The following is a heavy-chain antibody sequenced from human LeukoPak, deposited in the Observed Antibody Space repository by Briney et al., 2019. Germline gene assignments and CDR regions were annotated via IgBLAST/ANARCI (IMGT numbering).Heavy chain of an antibody. CDR1: GFTFSDYY. V-gene: IGHV3-11*04. Sequence: PGGSLRLSCAASGFTFSDYYMSWIRQAPGKGLEWVSYISPSGRTIYSADPVKGRFTISRDNAKNSLYLQMSSLRADDMGVYYCAGGTFYFDRSDYQWGQGALVTVSS. CDR3: AGGTFYFDRSDYQ. D-gene: IGHD3-22*01. CDR2: ISPSGRTI. J-gene: IGHJ4*02.